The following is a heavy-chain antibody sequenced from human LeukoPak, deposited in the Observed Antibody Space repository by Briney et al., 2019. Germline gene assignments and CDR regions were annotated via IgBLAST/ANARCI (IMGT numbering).Heavy chain of an antibody. V-gene: IGHV1-69*05. J-gene: IGHJ5*02. Sequence: GASVKVSCKASGGTFSSYAFSWVRQAPGQGLEWMGGIIPIFGTANYAQKFQGRVTITTDESTSTAYMELSSLRSEDTAVYYCARSGRSAAAGPSQPYNWFDPWGQGTLVTVSS. D-gene: IGHD6-13*01. CDR2: IIPIFGTA. CDR3: ARSGRSAAAGPSQPYNWFDP. CDR1: GGTFSSYA.